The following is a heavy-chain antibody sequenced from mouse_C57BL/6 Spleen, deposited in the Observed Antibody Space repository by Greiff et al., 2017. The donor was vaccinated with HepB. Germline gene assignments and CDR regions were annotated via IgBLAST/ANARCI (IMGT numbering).Heavy chain of an antibody. J-gene: IGHJ3*01. CDR3: ASRDYGSSYEGFAY. V-gene: IGHV1-42*01. CDR2: INPSTGGT. Sequence: EVQLQQSGPELVKPGASVKISCKASGYSFTGYYMNWVKQSPEKSLEWIGEINPSTGGTTYNQKFKAKATLTVDKSSSTAYMQLKSLTSEDSAVYYCASRDYGSSYEGFAYWGQGTLVTVSA. D-gene: IGHD1-1*01. CDR1: GYSFTGYY.